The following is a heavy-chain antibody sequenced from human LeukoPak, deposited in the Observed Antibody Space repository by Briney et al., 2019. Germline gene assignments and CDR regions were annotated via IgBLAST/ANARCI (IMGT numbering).Heavy chain of an antibody. Sequence: SETLSLTCTVSGGSISSYYWSWIRQPPGKGLEWIGYIYYSGSTNYNPSLKSRVTISVDTSKNQFSLKLSSVTAAGTAVYYCARAALQPPYYYMDVWGKGTTVTISS. CDR3: ARAALQPPYYYMDV. CDR1: GGSISSYY. V-gene: IGHV4-59*01. J-gene: IGHJ6*03. CDR2: IYYSGST.